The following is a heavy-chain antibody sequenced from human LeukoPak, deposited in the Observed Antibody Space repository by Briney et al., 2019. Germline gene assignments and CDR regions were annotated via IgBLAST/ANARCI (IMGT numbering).Heavy chain of an antibody. CDR1: GGTFSSYA. J-gene: IGHJ4*02. V-gene: IGHV1-69*04. CDR2: IIPILGIA. Sequence: VASVKVSCKASGGTFSSYAISWVRQAPGQGLEWMGRIIPILGIANYAQKFQGRVTITADKSTSTAYMELSSLRSEDTAVYYCARETHYYGSGSYSGYWGQGTLVTVSS. CDR3: ARETHYYGSGSYSGY. D-gene: IGHD3-10*01.